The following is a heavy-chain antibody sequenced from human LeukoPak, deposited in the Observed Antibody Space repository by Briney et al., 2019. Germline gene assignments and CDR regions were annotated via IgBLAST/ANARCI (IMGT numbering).Heavy chain of an antibody. Sequence: PSETLSLTCTVSGGSISSYYWSWIRQPPGKGLEWIGYIYYSGSTNYNPSLKSRVTISVDTSKNQFSLKLSSVTAADTAVYYCARWGGSAALYDFWSGYSGSHYYYYYGMDVWGQGTTVTVSS. D-gene: IGHD3-3*01. CDR2: IYYSGST. J-gene: IGHJ6*02. V-gene: IGHV4-59*08. CDR3: ARWGGSAALYDFWSGYSGSHYYYYYGMDV. CDR1: GGSISSYY.